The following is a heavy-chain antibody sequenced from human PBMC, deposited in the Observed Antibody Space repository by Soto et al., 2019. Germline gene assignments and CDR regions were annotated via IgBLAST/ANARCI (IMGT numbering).Heavy chain of an antibody. J-gene: IGHJ5*02. CDR3: ARAYFDILTGSYPWFDA. CDR2: IYTSGST. V-gene: IGHV4-4*07. D-gene: IGHD3-9*01. CDR1: GGSISSYY. Sequence: PSETLALTCTVSGGSISSYYWRWIRQPAGKGLEWIGRIYTSGSTNYNPSLKSRVTMSVDTSKNQFSLKLSSVTAADTAVYYCARAYFDILTGSYPWFDAWGQGPLVTLSS.